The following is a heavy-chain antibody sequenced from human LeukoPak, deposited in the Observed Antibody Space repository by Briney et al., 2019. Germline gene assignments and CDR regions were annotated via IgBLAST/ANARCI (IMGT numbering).Heavy chain of an antibody. CDR2: ITISSSSI. Sequence: GGSLRLSCAASGFSFSSYTMNWVRQAPGKGLEWVPSITISSSSIYYADSLKGRFTISRDNAKNSLYLQMNSLRAEDTAVYYCAREMLAAVAAQSWGQGTLVTVSS. J-gene: IGHJ5*02. CDR3: AREMLAAVAAQS. V-gene: IGHV3-21*01. D-gene: IGHD6-19*01. CDR1: GFSFSSYT.